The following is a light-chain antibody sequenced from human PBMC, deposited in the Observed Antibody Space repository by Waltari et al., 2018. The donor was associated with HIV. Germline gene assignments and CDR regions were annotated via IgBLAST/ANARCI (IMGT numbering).Light chain of an antibody. Sequence: QSALTQPPSVSGSLGQSVTISCTGPSSDGGNYNEVSWYQQSPGTAPKLMIYDVSNRPSGVPDRFSESKSGNTASLTISGLQAEDEADYYCSSFTTSITVVFGGGTKLTVL. V-gene: IGLV2-18*02. CDR1: SSDGGNYNE. CDR3: SSFTTSITVV. J-gene: IGLJ2*01. CDR2: DVS.